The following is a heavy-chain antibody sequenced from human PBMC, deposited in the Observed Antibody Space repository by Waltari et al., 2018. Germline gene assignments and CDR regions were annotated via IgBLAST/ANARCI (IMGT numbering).Heavy chain of an antibody. CDR3: AMGLTGFIY. CDR2: IYYSGST. V-gene: IGHV4-59*01. D-gene: IGHD2-8*02. Sequence: QVQLQESGPGLVKPSWTLSLTCSVPGGSISSYYWSWIRQPAATGLAWTGYIYYSGSTNYNPYLKSRVTISIDTSKNQFSLKQSSVTAADTAVYYCAMGLTGFIYWGQGTLVTVSS. J-gene: IGHJ4*02. CDR1: GGSISSYY.